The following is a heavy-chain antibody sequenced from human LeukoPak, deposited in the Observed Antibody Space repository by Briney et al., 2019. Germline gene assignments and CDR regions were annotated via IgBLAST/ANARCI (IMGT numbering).Heavy chain of an antibody. CDR2: IYYSGIT. J-gene: IGHJ4*02. CDR1: GGSISSDY. Sequence: PSETLSLTCTVSGGSISSDYWSWIRQPPGKGLEWIGYIYYSGITNYNPSLKIRVTISVDTSKNQFSLKLSSVTAADTAVYYCARLHYDSSGYYYFDYWGQGTLVTVSS. D-gene: IGHD3-22*01. CDR3: ARLHYDSSGYYYFDY. V-gene: IGHV4-59*08.